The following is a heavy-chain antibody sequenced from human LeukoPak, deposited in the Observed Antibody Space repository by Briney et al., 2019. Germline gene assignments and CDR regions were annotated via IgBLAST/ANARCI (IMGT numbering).Heavy chain of an antibody. D-gene: IGHD1-26*01. CDR3: TTDFAGSYYYYGMDV. CDR1: GFTFSNAW. Sequence: GGSLRLSCAASGFTFSNAWMSWVRQAPGKGLEWVGRIKSKTDGGTTDYAAPVKGRFTISRDGSKNTLYLQMNSLKTEDTAVYYCTTDFAGSYYYYGMDVWGQGTTVTVSS. V-gene: IGHV3-15*01. J-gene: IGHJ6*02. CDR2: IKSKTDGGTT.